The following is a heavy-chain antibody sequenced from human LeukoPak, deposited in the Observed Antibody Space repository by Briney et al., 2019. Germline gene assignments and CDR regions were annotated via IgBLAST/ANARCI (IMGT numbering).Heavy chain of an antibody. CDR3: ARDHGGYCSGGSCLSYFDY. J-gene: IGHJ4*02. CDR2: IKQDGSEK. Sequence: GGSLRLSCAASGFTFSNAWMSWVRQAPGKGLEWVANIKQDGSEKYYVDSVKGRFTISRDNAKNSLYLQMNSLRAEDTAVYYCARDHGGYCSGGSCLSYFDYWGQGTLVTVSS. V-gene: IGHV3-7*01. CDR1: GFTFSNAW. D-gene: IGHD2-15*01.